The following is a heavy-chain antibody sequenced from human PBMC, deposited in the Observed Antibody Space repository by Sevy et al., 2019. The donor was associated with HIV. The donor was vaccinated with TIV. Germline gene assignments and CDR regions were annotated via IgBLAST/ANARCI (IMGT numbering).Heavy chain of an antibody. Sequence: GGSLRLSCVASGFTFGSYGMLWVRQAPGKGLEWVADMWFDGSNIHYADSVWGRFTISRDNSKNTLSLQMSSLRAEDTAVYYCARERTYLFDYCGQGTLVTVSS. J-gene: IGHJ4*02. CDR3: ARERTYLFDY. CDR2: MWFDGSNI. CDR1: GFTFGSYG. V-gene: IGHV3-33*01.